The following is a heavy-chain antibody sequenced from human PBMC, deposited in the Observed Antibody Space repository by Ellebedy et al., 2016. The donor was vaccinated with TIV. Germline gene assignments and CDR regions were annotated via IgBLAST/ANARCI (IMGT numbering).Heavy chain of an antibody. V-gene: IGHV1-3*01. CDR2: INAGNGNT. D-gene: IGHD2-8*01. CDR3: ARGGVGWYCTYGVCLQALDY. CDR1: GYTFTSYA. Sequence: AASVKVSCKASGYTFTSYAMHWVRQAPGQRLEWMGWINAGNGNTKYSQKFQDRVTITRDTSANTAYMELSSLRSEDTTVYYCARGGVGWYCTYGVCLQALDYWGQGTLVTVSS. J-gene: IGHJ4*02.